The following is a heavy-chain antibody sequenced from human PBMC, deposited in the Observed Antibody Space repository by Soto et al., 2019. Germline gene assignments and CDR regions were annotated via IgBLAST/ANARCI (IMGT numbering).Heavy chain of an antibody. CDR2: ISYDGSNK. D-gene: IGHD6-6*01. J-gene: IGHJ6*02. CDR1: GFTFSSYA. Sequence: QVQLVESGGGVVQPGRSLRLSCAASGFTFSSYAMHWVRQAPGKGLEWVAVISYDGSNKYYADSVKGRFTISRDNSKNTLSLQMNSLRAEDTAVYYCARDFDVSSSEYYYYYYGMDVWGQGTTVTVSS. V-gene: IGHV3-30-3*01. CDR3: ARDFDVSSSEYYYYYYGMDV.